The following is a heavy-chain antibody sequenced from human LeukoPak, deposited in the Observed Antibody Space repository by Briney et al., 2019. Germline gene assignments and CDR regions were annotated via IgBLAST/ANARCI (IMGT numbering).Heavy chain of an antibody. D-gene: IGHD5-12*01. Sequence: GGSLILSCAASGFTFNIYEMNWVRQAPGKGPEWISYISSSGRSIYYADSVKGRFTIPRDNAKNSVYLQMNSLRVEDTAIYYCAKEDIAGNGFPFDSWGQGTMVTVSS. CDR1: GFTFNIYE. J-gene: IGHJ4*02. V-gene: IGHV3-48*03. CDR2: ISSSGRSI. CDR3: AKEDIAGNGFPFDS.